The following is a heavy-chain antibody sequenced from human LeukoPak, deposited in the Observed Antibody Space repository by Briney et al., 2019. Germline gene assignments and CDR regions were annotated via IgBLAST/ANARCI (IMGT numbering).Heavy chain of an antibody. V-gene: IGHV3-23*01. J-gene: IGHJ4*02. Sequence: GGSLRLSCAASGFTFSSYAMTWVRQAPGKGLEWVSAISGSGSSTYYADSVKGRFSISRDNSKNTLYLQMNSLRAEDTAVYYCAKVRVMLGPRNFDYWGQGTLVTVSS. CDR2: ISGSGSST. CDR1: GFTFSSYA. D-gene: IGHD3-10*02. CDR3: AKVRVMLGPRNFDY.